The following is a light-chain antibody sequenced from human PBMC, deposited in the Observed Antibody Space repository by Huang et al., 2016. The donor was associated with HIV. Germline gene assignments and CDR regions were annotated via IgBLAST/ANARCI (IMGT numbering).Light chain of an antibody. V-gene: IGKV3-15*01. J-gene: IGKJ2*01. CDR3: QQYNT. Sequence: MLLTPSPATLSVSPGERVTLSCRASQNVNNNLAWYQHKLGQTPRLLIYGASTRTNDIPARFSATGSGTEFTLTISSLKSEDFAIYYCQQYNTFGQGTKLEIK. CDR1: QNVNNN. CDR2: GAS.